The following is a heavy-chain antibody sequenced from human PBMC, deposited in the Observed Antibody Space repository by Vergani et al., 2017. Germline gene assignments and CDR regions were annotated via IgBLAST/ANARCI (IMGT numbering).Heavy chain of an antibody. CDR1: GFTFSDYY. CDR2: ISSSGSTI. V-gene: IGHV3-11*01. D-gene: IGHD3-22*01. J-gene: IGHJ4*02. Sequence: QVQLVESGGGLVKPGGSLRLSCAASGFTFSDYYMSWIRQAPGKGREWVSYISSSGSTIYYADSVKGRFTISRDNAKNSLYLQMNSLRAEDTAVYYCARALGSYYYDSSGYYGGFDYWGQGTLVTVSS. CDR3: ARALGSYYYDSSGYYGGFDY.